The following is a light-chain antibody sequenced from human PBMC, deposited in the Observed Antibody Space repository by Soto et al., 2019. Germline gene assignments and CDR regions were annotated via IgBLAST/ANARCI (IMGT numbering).Light chain of an antibody. V-gene: IGLV2-14*01. CDR2: EVS. CDR1: SSDVGGYNY. Sequence: TKPASVSGSPGQSITISCTGTSSDVGGYNYVSWYQQHPGKAPKLMIYEVSNRPSGVSNRFSGSKSGNTASLTISGLQAEDEADYYCSSYTSSSIDYVFGTGTKLTVL. CDR3: SSYTSSSIDYV. J-gene: IGLJ1*01.